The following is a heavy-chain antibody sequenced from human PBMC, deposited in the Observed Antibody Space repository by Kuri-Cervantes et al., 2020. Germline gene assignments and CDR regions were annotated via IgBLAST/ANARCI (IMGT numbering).Heavy chain of an antibody. D-gene: IGHD5-18*01. Sequence: GEPLKIPCAASGFPFSSYAMHWVRQAPGKGLEYVSAISSNGGSTYYANSVKGRFTISRDNSKNTLYLQMGSLRAEDMAVYYCARGRWIQLWARKYYFDYWGQGTLVTVSS. CDR1: GFPFSSYA. J-gene: IGHJ4*02. CDR3: ARGRWIQLWARKYYFDY. CDR2: ISSNGGST. V-gene: IGHV3-64*01.